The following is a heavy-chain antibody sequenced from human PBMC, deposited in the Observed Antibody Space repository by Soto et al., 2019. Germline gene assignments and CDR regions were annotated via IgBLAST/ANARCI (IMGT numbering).Heavy chain of an antibody. J-gene: IGHJ4*02. CDR3: VRTSLVVAAATREDY. Sequence: GGSLRLSCAASGFTFSSYWMHWVRQAPGKGLVGVSRINSDGSSTSYADAGKGRVTISRDNAKNTLYLQMNSLRAEDTAVYYCVRTSLVVAAATREDYWGQGTLVTVSS. D-gene: IGHD2-15*01. CDR1: GFTFSSYW. V-gene: IGHV3-74*01. CDR2: INSDGSST.